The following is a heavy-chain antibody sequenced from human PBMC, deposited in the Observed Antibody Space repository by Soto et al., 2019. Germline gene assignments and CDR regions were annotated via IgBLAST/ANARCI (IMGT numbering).Heavy chain of an antibody. D-gene: IGHD5-12*01. J-gene: IGHJ4*02. CDR2: IHYSGST. Sequence: QVQLQESGPGLVKPSETLSLNCTVSGGSIRNYYWSWIRQPPGKGLEWIGYIHYSGSTNYNPSLKSRVTISVDTSKNQVSLKLSSVTAADTTVYYCARAFSAYEDWGQGTLVTVSS. CDR1: GGSIRNYY. CDR3: ARAFSAYED. V-gene: IGHV4-59*01.